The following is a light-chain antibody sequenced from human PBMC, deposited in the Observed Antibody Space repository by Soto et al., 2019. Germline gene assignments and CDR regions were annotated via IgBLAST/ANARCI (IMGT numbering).Light chain of an antibody. V-gene: IGLV2-14*01. CDR1: SSDVGGYNY. CDR3: SSYTSSSHVV. CDR2: EVS. Sequence: QSALTQPASVSGSPGQSITISCTGTSSDVGGYNYVSWYQQYPGKAPKLMIYEVSNRTSGVSNRFSGSKSGNTATLTISGLQAEDEADYYCSSYTSSSHVVFGGGTKVTVL. J-gene: IGLJ2*01.